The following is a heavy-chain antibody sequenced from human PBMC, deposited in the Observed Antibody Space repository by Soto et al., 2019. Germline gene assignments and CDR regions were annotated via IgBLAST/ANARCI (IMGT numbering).Heavy chain of an antibody. D-gene: IGHD6-13*01. V-gene: IGHV1-69*01. CDR2: IIPIFGTA. CDR3: ARGGAAAGPYYYYYYGMDV. CDR1: GGTFSSYA. Sequence: VQLVQSGAEVKKPGSSVKVSCKASGGTFSSYAISWVRQAPGQGLEWMGGIIPIFGTANYAQKFQGRVTITADESTSTAYMELSSLRSEDTAVYYCARGGAAAGPYYYYYYGMDVWGQGTTVTVSS. J-gene: IGHJ6*02.